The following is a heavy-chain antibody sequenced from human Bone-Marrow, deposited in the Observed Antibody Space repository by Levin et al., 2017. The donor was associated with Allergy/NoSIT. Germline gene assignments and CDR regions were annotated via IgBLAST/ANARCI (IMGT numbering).Heavy chain of an antibody. CDR1: GFTFDVYS. J-gene: IGHJ3*01. D-gene: IGHD3-22*01. Sequence: SLKISCAASGFTFDVYSMHWVRQAPGKGLEWVSSISWNSDYIGYADSVKGRLTISRDNAKNVLSLQMNSLRPEDTALYYCAKGGHSSGDWSHALDVWGQGTMVTVSS. V-gene: IGHV3-9*01. CDR2: ISWNSDYI. CDR3: AKGGHSSGDWSHALDV.